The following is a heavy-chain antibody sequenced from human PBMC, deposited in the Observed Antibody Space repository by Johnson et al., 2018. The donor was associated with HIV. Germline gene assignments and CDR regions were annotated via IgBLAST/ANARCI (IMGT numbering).Heavy chain of an antibody. J-gene: IGHJ3*02. Sequence: MLLVESGGGVVKPGGSLRLSCAASGFTFSDYYMSWIRQAPGKGPEWVANIHSDGSEEYYVDSLEGRFTVSRDNAKNSLYLQIDNLSAADTAVYYCARDGIYSSPWDVFDIWGQGTVVIVSS. D-gene: IGHD3-22*01. CDR2: IHSDGSEE. V-gene: IGHV3-7*05. CDR1: GFTFSDYY. CDR3: ARDGIYSSPWDVFDI.